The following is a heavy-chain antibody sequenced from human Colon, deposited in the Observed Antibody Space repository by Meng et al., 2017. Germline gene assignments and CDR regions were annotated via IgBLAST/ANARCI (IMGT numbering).Heavy chain of an antibody. D-gene: IGHD3-22*01. CDR1: GGSLISSNW. Sequence: QGRLQGSGQGLLKPSGTLSLTCVVSGGSLISSNWWTWVRQAPGKGLEWIGEIYRSGSTNYNPSLKSRVTISIDTSKNEFSLKLTSVTAADTALYYCARRVQYSSGYYYFDFWGQGTLVTVSS. V-gene: IGHV4-4*02. J-gene: IGHJ4*02. CDR3: ARRVQYSSGYYYFDF. CDR2: IYRSGST.